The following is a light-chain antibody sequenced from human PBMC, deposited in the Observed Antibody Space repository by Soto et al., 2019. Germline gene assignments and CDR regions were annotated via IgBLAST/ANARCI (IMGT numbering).Light chain of an antibody. CDR3: SSYTSRNTVI. CDR1: SSDVGDYNS. CDR2: EVS. J-gene: IGLJ2*01. V-gene: IGLV2-14*01. Sequence: QPVLTQPASVSGSPGQSITISCTGTSSDVGDYNSVSWYQQHPGKGPKLMIYEVSNRPSGVSFRFSGSKAANTASLTISGLQAEDEAHYYCSSYTSRNTVIFGGGTKLTVL.